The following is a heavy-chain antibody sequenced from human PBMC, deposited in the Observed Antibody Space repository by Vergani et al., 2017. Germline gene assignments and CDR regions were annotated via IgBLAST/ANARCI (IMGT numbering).Heavy chain of an antibody. D-gene: IGHD3-9*01. Sequence: QVQLQESGPGLVKPSETLSLTCAVSGFSIDNGYYWDWIRQPPGKGLEWIGSIYRTGRTHFNPSLKSRVTISVDTSNNHFSLRLNSLTAADTAVYYCWRRSGIVYDIFSGTQYFFDFWGQGTLVTVSS. CDR3: WRRSGIVYDIFSGTQYFFDF. CDR2: IYRTGRT. CDR1: GFSIDNGYY. J-gene: IGHJ4*02. V-gene: IGHV4-38-2*01.